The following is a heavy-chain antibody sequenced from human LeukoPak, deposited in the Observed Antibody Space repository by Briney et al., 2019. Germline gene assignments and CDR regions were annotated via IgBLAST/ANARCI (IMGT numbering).Heavy chain of an antibody. CDR1: GGTFSSYA. D-gene: IGHD5-18*01. CDR2: IIPILGIA. V-gene: IGHV1-69*04. Sequence: SVKVSCKASGGTFSSYAISWVRQAPGQGLEWMGRIIPILGIANYAQKFQGRVTITADKSTSTAYMELSSLRSEDTAVYSCARVSVDTAMAHFDYWGQGTLVTVSS. CDR3: ARVSVDTAMAHFDY. J-gene: IGHJ4*02.